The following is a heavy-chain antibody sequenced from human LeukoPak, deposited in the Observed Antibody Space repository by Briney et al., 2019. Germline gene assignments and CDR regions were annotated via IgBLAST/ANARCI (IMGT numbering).Heavy chain of an antibody. D-gene: IGHD3-3*01. J-gene: IGHJ4*02. CDR3: ACSQGGDDFWSGYPQY. CDR1: GLTFSSCG. CDR2: RRHDGSS. V-gene: IGHV3-30*02. Sequence: GGSLSLSCAASGLTFSSCGLHWIRQPPGKGLEWMAFRRHDGSSNYVDSLKGRFTISRENSKNTLYLQMSTLTAADTAVYYCACSQGGDDFWSGYPQYWGQGTLVTVSS.